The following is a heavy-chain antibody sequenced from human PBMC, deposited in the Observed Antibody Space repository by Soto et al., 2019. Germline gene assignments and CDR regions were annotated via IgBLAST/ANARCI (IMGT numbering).Heavy chain of an antibody. CDR2: INAGNGNT. CDR3: TSEPYGSDRHPYGIDL. Sequence: QVQLVQSGAEVKKPGASVKVSCKASGYTFTSYAMHWVRQAPGQRLEWMGWINAGNGNTKYPQKFQGRVTITSDTPASTASTELCSLRSQDTAVYYSTSEPYGSDRHPYGIDLCGPGTTVTVSS. D-gene: IGHD3-10*01. J-gene: IGHJ6*02. V-gene: IGHV1-3*01. CDR1: GYTFTSYA.